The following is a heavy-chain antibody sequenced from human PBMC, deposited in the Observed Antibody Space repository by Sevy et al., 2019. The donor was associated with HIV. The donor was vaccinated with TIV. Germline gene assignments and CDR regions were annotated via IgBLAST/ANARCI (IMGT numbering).Heavy chain of an antibody. J-gene: IGHJ4*02. CDR2: IYYSVST. CDR3: ARHEVVSIVVVVAATPQGDYFDY. D-gene: IGHD2-15*01. V-gene: IGHV4-39*01. Sequence: SETLSLTCTVSGGSISSSSYYWGWIRQPPGKGLEWIGSIYYSVSTYYNPSLKSRVTISVDTSKNQFSLKLSSVTAADTAVYYCARHEVVSIVVVVAATPQGDYFDYWGQGTLVTVSS. CDR1: GGSISSSSYY.